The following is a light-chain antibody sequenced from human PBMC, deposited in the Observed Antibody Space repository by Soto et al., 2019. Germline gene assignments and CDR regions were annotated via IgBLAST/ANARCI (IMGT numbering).Light chain of an antibody. Sequence: QSALTQPDSVSGSPGQSITISCIGTSSDIGAYNYASWYQQRPGKAPKLIIYDVSNRPSGVSNRFSGSKSGYTASLTISGLQAEDEADYYCSSYSSTITRVFGTGTKVTVL. CDR1: SSDIGAYNY. CDR3: SSYSSTITRV. V-gene: IGLV2-14*03. CDR2: DVS. J-gene: IGLJ1*01.